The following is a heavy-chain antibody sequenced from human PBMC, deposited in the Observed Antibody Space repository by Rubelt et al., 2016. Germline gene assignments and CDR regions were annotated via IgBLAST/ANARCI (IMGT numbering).Heavy chain of an antibody. J-gene: IGHJ5*02. Sequence: QVQLQQWGAGLLKPSETLSLTCAVYGGSFSGYYWSWIRQPPGKGLEWIGEINHSGSTNYNPALRCLGTISGETSKNKYSWKLGSVTAADTAVYYCARGQQYGSSTSCLNWFDPWGQGTLVTVSS. CDR3: ARGQQYGSSTSCLNWFDP. CDR1: GGSFSGYY. CDR2: INHSGST. V-gene: IGHV4-34*01. D-gene: IGHD2-2*01.